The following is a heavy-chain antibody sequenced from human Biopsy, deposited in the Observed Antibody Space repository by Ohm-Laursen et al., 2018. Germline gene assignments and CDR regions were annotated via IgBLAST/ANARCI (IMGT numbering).Heavy chain of an antibody. CDR2: IWYDGSNE. D-gene: IGHD1-26*01. CDR1: GFTFSVYA. Sequence: SLRRSCAASGFTFSVYAMHWVRQAPGKGLEWVSIIWYDGSNEYYADSVKGRFTISRDNSKNTVFLQMSSLRAEDTGVYYCARDPIVGSKADGMDVWGQGTTVTVSS. J-gene: IGHJ6*02. V-gene: IGHV3-33*01. CDR3: ARDPIVGSKADGMDV.